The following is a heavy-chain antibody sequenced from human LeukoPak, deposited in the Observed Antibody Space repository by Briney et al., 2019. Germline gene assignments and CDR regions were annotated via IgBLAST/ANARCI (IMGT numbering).Heavy chain of an antibody. J-gene: IGHJ5*02. D-gene: IGHD2-2*02. V-gene: IGHV1-46*01. CDR3: AKAGVGVVPAAIVDNWFDP. CDR1: GYTFTSYH. Sequence: ASVKVSCKASGYTFTSYHMHWVRQAPGQGLEWMGIINPSGGSTSYAQKFQGRVTMTRDTSTSTVYMELSSLRSEDTAVYYCAKAGVGVVPAAIVDNWFDPWGQGTLVTVSS. CDR2: INPSGGST.